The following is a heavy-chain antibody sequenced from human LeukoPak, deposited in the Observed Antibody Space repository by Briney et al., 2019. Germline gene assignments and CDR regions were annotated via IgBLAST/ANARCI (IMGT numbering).Heavy chain of an antibody. CDR1: GYTFTNYG. CDR2: ISGYNGYT. Sequence: ASVKVSCKTSGYTFTNYGISWVRQAPGQGLEWMGWISGYNGYTNYAQKLQGRVTMTTDTSTSTAYMELRSLRSDDTAVYYCARDNTFTVTTHWYFDLWGRGTLVTVSS. D-gene: IGHD4-17*01. J-gene: IGHJ2*01. CDR3: ARDNTFTVTTHWYFDL. V-gene: IGHV1-18*01.